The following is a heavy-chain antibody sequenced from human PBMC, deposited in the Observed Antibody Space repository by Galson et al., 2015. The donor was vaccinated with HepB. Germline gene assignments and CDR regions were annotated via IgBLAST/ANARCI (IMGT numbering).Heavy chain of an antibody. CDR3: ARGGYTYYYDSSGYLSY. CDR2: ISSNGGST. Sequence: SLRLSCAASGFTFSSYAMHWVRQAPGKGLEYVSAISSNGGSTYYANSVKGRFTISRDNSKNTLYLQMGSLRAEDMAVYYCARGGYTYYYDSSGYLSYWGQGTLVTVSS. J-gene: IGHJ4*02. CDR1: GFTFSSYA. V-gene: IGHV3-64*01. D-gene: IGHD3-22*01.